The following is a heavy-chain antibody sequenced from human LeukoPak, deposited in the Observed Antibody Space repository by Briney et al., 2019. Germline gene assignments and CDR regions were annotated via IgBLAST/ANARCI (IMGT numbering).Heavy chain of an antibody. J-gene: IGHJ6*02. D-gene: IGHD6-6*01. Sequence: GGSLRLSCAASGFTFSSYWMHWVRQAPGKGLVWVSRIKSDGSRTSYADSVKGRFTISRDNAKNTLYLQMNSLRAEGTALYYCARESSSSTEVDVWGQGTTVTASS. CDR3: ARESSSSTEVDV. CDR1: GFTFSSYW. CDR2: IKSDGSRT. V-gene: IGHV3-74*01.